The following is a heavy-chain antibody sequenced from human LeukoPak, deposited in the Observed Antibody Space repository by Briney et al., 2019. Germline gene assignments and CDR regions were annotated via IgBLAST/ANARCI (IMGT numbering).Heavy chain of an antibody. CDR1: GGSISGGGYY. D-gene: IGHD3-3*01. J-gene: IGHJ4*02. CDR3: ARVRSYDFWSGYFGPTTLFDY. CDR2: IYYSGST. V-gene: IGHV4-31*03. Sequence: PSETLSLTCTVSGGSISGGGYYWSWIRQHPGKGLEWIGYIYYSGSTYYNPSLKSRVTISVDTSKNQFSLKLSSVTAADTAVYYCARVRSYDFWSGYFGPTTLFDYWGQGTLVTVSS.